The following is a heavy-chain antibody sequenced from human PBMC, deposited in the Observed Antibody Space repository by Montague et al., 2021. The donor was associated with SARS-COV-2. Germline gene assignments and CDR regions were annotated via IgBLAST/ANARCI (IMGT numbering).Heavy chain of an antibody. V-gene: IGHV3-23*01. CDR3: AKKVVGPTNNWLDP. J-gene: IGHJ5*02. CDR1: GFTFSNYA. Sequence: YRSLSLAASGFTFSNYAMSWVRLAPGKGLEWVSIISDSGGITYYADSVKGRFTISRDNSKNTLYLQMNSLRAEDTAVYYCAKKVVGPTNNWLDPWGQGTRVTVAS. CDR2: ISDSGGIT. D-gene: IGHD1-14*01.